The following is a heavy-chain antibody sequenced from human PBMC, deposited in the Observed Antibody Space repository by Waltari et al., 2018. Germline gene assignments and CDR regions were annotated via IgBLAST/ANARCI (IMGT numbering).Heavy chain of an antibody. J-gene: IGHJ6*03. D-gene: IGHD3-22*01. CDR1: GGTFSSYA. CDR2: IIPIFGTA. V-gene: IGHV1-69*01. CDR3: ARSGSGLLLPWGGGASPLPRYYYYYMDV. Sequence: GGTFSSYAISWVRQAPGQGLEWMGGIIPIFGTANYAQKFQGRVTITADESTSTAYMELSSLRSEDTAVYYCARSGSGLLLPWGGGASPLPRYYYYYMDVWGKGTTVTVSS.